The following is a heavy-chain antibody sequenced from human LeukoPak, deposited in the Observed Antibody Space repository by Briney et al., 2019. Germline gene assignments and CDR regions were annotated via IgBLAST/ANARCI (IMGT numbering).Heavy chain of an antibody. D-gene: IGHD5-24*01. CDR3: AREGPDGRDYYYYYMDV. Sequence: GASVKVSCKASGYTFTSYGISWVRQAPGQGLEWMGWISAYNGNTNYAQKLQGRVTMTTDTSTSTAYMELRSLRSDDTAVYYCAREGPDGRDYYYYYMDVWGKGTTVTVSS. J-gene: IGHJ6*03. CDR2: ISAYNGNT. V-gene: IGHV1-18*01. CDR1: GYTFTSYG.